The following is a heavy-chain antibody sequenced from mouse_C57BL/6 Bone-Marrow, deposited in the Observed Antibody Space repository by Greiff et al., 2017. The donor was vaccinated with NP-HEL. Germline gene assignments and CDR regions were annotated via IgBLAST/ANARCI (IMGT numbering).Heavy chain of an antibody. Sequence: DVQLVESGGSLVKPGGSLKLSCAASGFTFSDYGMHWVRQAPEKGLEWVAYISSGSSTIYYADTVKGRFTISRDNAKNTLFLQMTSLRSEDTAMYYCAKYYYGSSYWYFDVWGTGTTVTVSS. J-gene: IGHJ1*03. D-gene: IGHD1-1*01. CDR3: AKYYYGSSYWYFDV. CDR2: ISSGSSTI. CDR1: GFTFSDYG. V-gene: IGHV5-17*01.